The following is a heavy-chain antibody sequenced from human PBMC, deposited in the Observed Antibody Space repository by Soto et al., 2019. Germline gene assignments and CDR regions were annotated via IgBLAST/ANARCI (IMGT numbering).Heavy chain of an antibody. J-gene: IGHJ6*02. CDR2: INPNSGGT. CDR1: GYTFTGYY. D-gene: IGHD5-18*01. CDR3: ARDRGYSYGSYYYYYGMDV. V-gene: IGHV1-2*04. Sequence: ASVKVSCKASGYTFTGYYMHWVRQAPGQGLEWMGWINPNSGGTNYAQKFQGWVTMTRDTSISTAYMELSRRRSDDTAVYSCARDRGYSYGSYYYYYGMDVWGQGTTVTVSS.